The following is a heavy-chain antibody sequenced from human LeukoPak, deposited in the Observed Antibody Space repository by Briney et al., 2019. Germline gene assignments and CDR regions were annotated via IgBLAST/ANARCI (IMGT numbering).Heavy chain of an antibody. D-gene: IGHD4-17*01. J-gene: IGHJ4*02. Sequence: GGSLRLSCAASGFTFSNYWMSWVRQAPGKGLEWVANIKQDGSERYYVDSVKGRFTISRDNAKNSLSLQMNSLRAEDTAVYYCARGVTSDYWGQGTLVTVSS. V-gene: IGHV3-7*01. CDR1: GFTFSNYW. CDR2: IKQDGSER. CDR3: ARGVTSDY.